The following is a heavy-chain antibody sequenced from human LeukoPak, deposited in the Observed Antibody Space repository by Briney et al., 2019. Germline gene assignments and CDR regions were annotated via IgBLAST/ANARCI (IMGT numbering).Heavy chain of an antibody. CDR1: GFTFTSYE. Sequence: PGGSLRLSCTASGFTFTSYEMNGGRQGPGGGVEWVSHISPSGSTPPSADSVTSPFPISTDNANNSLFLQMNSLRAEDTAVYCCATDLDGLVDFEYWVQGTLITVSS. D-gene: IGHD6-19*01. J-gene: IGHJ4*02. CDR2: ISPSGSTP. CDR3: ATDLDGLVDFEY. V-gene: IGHV3-48*03.